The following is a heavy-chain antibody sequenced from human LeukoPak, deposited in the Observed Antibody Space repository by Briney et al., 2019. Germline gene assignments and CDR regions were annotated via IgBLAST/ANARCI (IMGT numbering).Heavy chain of an antibody. J-gene: IGHJ4*02. CDR1: GGTFSSYA. V-gene: IGHV1-69*13. CDR2: IIPIFGTA. D-gene: IGHD3-22*01. CDR3: ARDYYGSSGYNSGFDY. Sequence: ASVKVSCKASGGTFSSYAISWVRQAPGQGLEWMGGIIPIFGTANYAQKFQGRVTVTADESTSTAYMELSSLRSEDTAVYYCARDYYGSSGYNSGFDYWGQGTLVTVSS.